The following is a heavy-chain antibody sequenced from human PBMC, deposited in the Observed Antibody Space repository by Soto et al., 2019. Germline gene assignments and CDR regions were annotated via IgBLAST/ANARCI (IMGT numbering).Heavy chain of an antibody. CDR2: ISYDGSNN. V-gene: IGHV3-30-3*01. CDR3: ARGSQYYYDGSGPLDC. CDR1: GFTFSTYT. D-gene: IGHD3-22*01. Sequence: PGGSLRLSCAASGFTFSTYTIHWVRQAPGKGLEWVALISYDGSNNYYADSVKGRFTISRGNSKNTLYLQMTSLRAGDTAVYFCARGSQYYYDGSGPLDCWGQGTLVTVSS. J-gene: IGHJ4*02.